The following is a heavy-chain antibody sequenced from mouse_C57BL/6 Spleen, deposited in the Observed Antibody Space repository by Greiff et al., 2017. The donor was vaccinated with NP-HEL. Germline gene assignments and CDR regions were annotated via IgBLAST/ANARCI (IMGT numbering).Heavy chain of an antibody. V-gene: IGHV1-20*01. CDR1: GYSFTGYF. CDR3: ARRTTVAHYFDY. Sequence: VQLKQSGPELVKPGDSVKISCKASGYSFTGYFMNWVMQSHGKSLEWIGRINPYNGDTFYNQKFKGKATLTVDKSSSTAHMELRSLTSEDSAVYYCARRTTVAHYFDYWGQGTTLTVSS. CDR2: INPYNGDT. J-gene: IGHJ2*01. D-gene: IGHD1-1*01.